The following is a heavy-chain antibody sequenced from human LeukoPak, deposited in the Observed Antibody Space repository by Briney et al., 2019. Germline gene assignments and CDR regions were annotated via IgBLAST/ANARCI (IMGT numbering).Heavy chain of an antibody. CDR1: GGSFSGYY. CDR2: INHSGST. Sequence: KTSETLSLTCAVYGGSFSGYYWSWIRQPPGKGLEWIGEINHSGSTNYNPSLKSRVTISVDTSKNQFSLKLSSVTAADTAVYYCARGPEQWLAAHDYWGQGPLVTVSS. D-gene: IGHD6-19*01. V-gene: IGHV4-34*01. J-gene: IGHJ4*02. CDR3: ARGPEQWLAAHDY.